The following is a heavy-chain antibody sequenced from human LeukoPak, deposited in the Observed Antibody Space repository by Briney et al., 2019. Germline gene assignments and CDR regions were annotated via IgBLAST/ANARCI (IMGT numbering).Heavy chain of an antibody. V-gene: IGHV4-31*03. J-gene: IGHJ4*02. CDR3: ARDYYGSGSYVD. CDR2: IYYSGST. D-gene: IGHD3-10*01. Sequence: TLSLTCTVSGGSISSGGYYWSWVRQHPGKGLEWIGYIYYSGSTYYNPSLKSRVTISVDTSKNQFSLKLSSVTAADTAVYYCARDYYGSGSYVDWGQGTLVTVSS. CDR1: GGSISSGGYY.